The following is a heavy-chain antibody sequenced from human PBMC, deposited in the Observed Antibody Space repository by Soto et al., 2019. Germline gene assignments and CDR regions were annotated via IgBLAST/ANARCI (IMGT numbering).Heavy chain of an antibody. CDR1: GLTFEDYA. CDR3: AKVSNSGRHQGGEFDT. D-gene: IGHD6-19*01. Sequence: EAQLVESGGGLVLPGRSLRISCAASGLTFEDYAMHWVRQAPGKGLEWVAGISWNSGSIAYADSVKGRFTISRDNAKNSLYLKMKSLRIEDTALYYCAKVSNSGRHQGGEFDTWGQGTLVTVSS. V-gene: IGHV3-9*01. J-gene: IGHJ5*02. CDR2: ISWNSGSI.